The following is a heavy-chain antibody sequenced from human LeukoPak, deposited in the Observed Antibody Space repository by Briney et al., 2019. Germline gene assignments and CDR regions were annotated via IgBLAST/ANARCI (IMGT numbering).Heavy chain of an antibody. CDR1: GGSISNNY. D-gene: IGHD4-17*01. CDR2: IYDSGST. V-gene: IGHV4-59*08. CDR3: ARSYGDYITGAYAFDV. J-gene: IGHJ3*01. Sequence: SETLSLTCTVSGGSISNNYWSWIRQPPEKGLEWIGYIYDSGSTDYNPPLKRRLTISVDTSKNQFSLKLSSVTAADSAVYYCARSYGDYITGAYAFDVWGQGTMVTVSS.